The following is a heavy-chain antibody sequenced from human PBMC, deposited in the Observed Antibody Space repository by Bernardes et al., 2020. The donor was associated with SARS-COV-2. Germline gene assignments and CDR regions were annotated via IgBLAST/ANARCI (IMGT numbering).Heavy chain of an antibody. V-gene: IGHV3-33*01. Sequence: GGSLRLSFAASGFTFSSYGMHWVRPAPGKGLEWVAVIWYDGSNKYYADSVKGRFTISRDNSKNTLYLQMNRLRAEDTAVYYCAREELAAAESFDYWGQGTLVTVSS. J-gene: IGHJ4*02. CDR3: AREELAAAESFDY. D-gene: IGHD6-13*01. CDR2: IWYDGSNK. CDR1: GFTFSSYG.